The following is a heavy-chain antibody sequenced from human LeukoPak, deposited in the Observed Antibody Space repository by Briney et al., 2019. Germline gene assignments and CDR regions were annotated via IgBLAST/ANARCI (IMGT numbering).Heavy chain of an antibody. CDR3: ARRVDFWSGSTSGYYYYMDV. CDR1: GGTFSSYA. V-gene: IGHV1-69*01. J-gene: IGHJ6*03. CDR2: IIPIFGTA. D-gene: IGHD3-3*01. Sequence: SVKVSCKASGGTFSSYAISWVRQAPGQGLEWMGGIIPIFGTANYAQKFQGRVTITANESTSTAYMELSSLRSEDTAVYYCARRVDFWSGSTSGYYYYMDVWGKGTTVTVSS.